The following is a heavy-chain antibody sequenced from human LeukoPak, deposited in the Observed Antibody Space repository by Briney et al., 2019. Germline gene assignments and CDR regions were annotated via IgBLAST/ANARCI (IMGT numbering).Heavy chain of an antibody. V-gene: IGHV3-11*06. CDR3: VRDVGAVRGEVYFDY. CDR2: ITGSGPY. Sequence: GGSLRLSCAASGVTFSDYYMSWIRQAPGKGLEWVSSITGSGPYILYADSVKRRFTISRDNTKNLLYLEMNSLRAEDTAMYYCVRDVGAVRGEVYFDYWGQGTLVTVSS. CDR1: GVTFSDYY. D-gene: IGHD3-16*01. J-gene: IGHJ4*02.